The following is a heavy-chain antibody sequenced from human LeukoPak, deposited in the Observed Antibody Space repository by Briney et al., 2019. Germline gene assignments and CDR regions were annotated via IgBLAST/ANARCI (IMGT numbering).Heavy chain of an antibody. J-gene: IGHJ3*02. V-gene: IGHV3-23*01. CDR1: GFTFSNFA. CDR3: ARAAPYYYDSSGYSAFDS. D-gene: IGHD3-22*01. Sequence: QAGGSLRLSCAASGFTFSNFAMSWVRQAPGKGLEWVSAISGSGHNTYYADSVKGRFTISRDNAKNSLYLQMNSLRDEDTAVYYCARAAPYYYDSSGYSAFDSWGQGTMVTVSA. CDR2: ISGSGHNT.